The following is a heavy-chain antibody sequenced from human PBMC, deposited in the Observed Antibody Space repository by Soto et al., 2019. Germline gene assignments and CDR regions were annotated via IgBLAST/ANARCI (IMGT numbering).Heavy chain of an antibody. CDR1: GFTFSSYA. J-gene: IGHJ4*02. Sequence: GGSLRLSCAASGFTFSSYAMSWVRKVPGKGLEWVSAISGSGGSTYYADSVKGRSTISRDNSKNTLYLQMNSLRAEDTAVYYCAKDNREAAAGDDFDYWGQGTLVTVSS. CDR2: ISGSGGST. D-gene: IGHD6-13*01. V-gene: IGHV3-23*01. CDR3: AKDNREAAAGDDFDY.